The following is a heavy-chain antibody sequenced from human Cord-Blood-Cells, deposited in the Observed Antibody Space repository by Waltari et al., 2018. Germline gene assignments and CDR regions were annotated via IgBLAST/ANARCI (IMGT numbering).Heavy chain of an antibody. J-gene: IGHJ3*02. V-gene: IGHV1-46*01. CDR3: ARDLGIVATGDALDI. Sequence: QVQLVQSGAEVKKPGASVKVSCKASGYTFTSYYMHWVRQAPGQGLEWMGIINPSGGSTSYAQKFQGRVTMTRDTSTSTVYMELSSLRSEDTAVYYCARDLGIVATGDALDIWGQGTMVTVSS. D-gene: IGHD5-12*01. CDR1: GYTFTSYY. CDR2: INPSGGST.